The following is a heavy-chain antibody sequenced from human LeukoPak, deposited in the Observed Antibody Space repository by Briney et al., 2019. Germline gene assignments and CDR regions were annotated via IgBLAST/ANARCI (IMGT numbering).Heavy chain of an antibody. V-gene: IGHV3-21*01. Sequence: GGSLRLSCAASGFTFSSYSMNWVRQAPGKGLEWVSSISSSSSYIYYADSVKGRFTISRDNAKNSLYLQMKSLRAEDTAVYYCARDSDRGGYYYYYMDVWGKGTTVTVSS. CDR1: GFTFSSYS. D-gene: IGHD3-10*01. J-gene: IGHJ6*03. CDR3: ARDSDRGGYYYYYMDV. CDR2: ISSSSSYI.